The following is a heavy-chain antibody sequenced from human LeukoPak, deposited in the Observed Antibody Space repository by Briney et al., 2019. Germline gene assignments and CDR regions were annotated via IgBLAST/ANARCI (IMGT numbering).Heavy chain of an antibody. V-gene: IGHV3-21*01. Sequence: KTGGSLRLSCAASGFTFSSYAMSWVRQAPGKGLEWVSSISSSSYIYYADSVKGRFTISRDNAKNSLYLQMNSLRAEDTAVYYCARTYYDFWSGYYEYYFDYWGQGTLVTVSS. J-gene: IGHJ4*02. CDR3: ARTYYDFWSGYYEYYFDY. D-gene: IGHD3-3*01. CDR2: ISSSSYI. CDR1: GFTFSSYA.